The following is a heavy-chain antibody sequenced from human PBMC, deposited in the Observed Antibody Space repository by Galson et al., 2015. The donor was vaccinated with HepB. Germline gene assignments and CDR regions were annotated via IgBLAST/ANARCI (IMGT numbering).Heavy chain of an antibody. V-gene: IGHV3-74*03. CDR2: INSDGSST. J-gene: IGHJ1*01. CDR1: GFTFNTYW. CDR3: VRDKVPGGWSYFHH. Sequence: SLRLSCATSGFTFNTYWMHWVRQVPGEGLVWVSRINSDGSSTTYADSVKGRFTISRDNAKNTLFLQMNSLRAEDTAVYYCVRDKVPGGWSYFHHWGQGTLVTVSS.